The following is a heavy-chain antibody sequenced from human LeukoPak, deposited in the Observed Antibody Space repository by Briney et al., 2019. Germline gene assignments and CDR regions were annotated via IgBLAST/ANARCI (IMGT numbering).Heavy chain of an antibody. CDR1: GGSISTSNYY. V-gene: IGHV4-39*07. CDR3: ARGFPRRFYFDY. Sequence: SETLSLTCTVSGGSISTSNYYWGWIRQPPGKGLEWIGNIFYSGSTYYSPSVKSRVTISLDTSRNQFSLNLSSVTAADTAVYYCARGFPRRFYFDYWGQGTLVTVSS. CDR2: IFYSGST. D-gene: IGHD2-21*01. J-gene: IGHJ4*02.